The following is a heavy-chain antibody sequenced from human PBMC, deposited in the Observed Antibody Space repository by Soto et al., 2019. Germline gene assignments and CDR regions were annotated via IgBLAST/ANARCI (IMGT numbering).Heavy chain of an antibody. CDR2: IIPIFGTA. D-gene: IGHD2-15*01. CDR1: GGTFSSYA. Sequence: ASVKVSCKASGGTFSSYAISWVRQAPGQGLEWMGGIIPIFGTANYAQKFQGRVTITADESTSTAYMELSSLRSEDTAVYYCGGGPQYYYYGMDVWGQGTTVTVSS. CDR3: GGGPQYYYYGMDV. V-gene: IGHV1-69*13. J-gene: IGHJ6*02.